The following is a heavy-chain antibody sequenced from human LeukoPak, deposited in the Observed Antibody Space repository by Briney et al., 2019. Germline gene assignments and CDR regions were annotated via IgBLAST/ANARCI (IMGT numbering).Heavy chain of an antibody. CDR2: TYYRSKWYN. CDR1: GDSVSSNSAA. CDR3: ARDHGSFDAFDI. V-gene: IGHV6-1*01. D-gene: IGHD6-13*01. Sequence: SQTLSLTCAISGDSVSSNSAAWNWIRPSPSRGLEWLGWTYYRSKWYNDYPVSVKSRITINPDTSKNQFSLQLNSVTPEDTAVYDCARDHGSFDAFDIWGEGTMVTVSS. J-gene: IGHJ3*02.